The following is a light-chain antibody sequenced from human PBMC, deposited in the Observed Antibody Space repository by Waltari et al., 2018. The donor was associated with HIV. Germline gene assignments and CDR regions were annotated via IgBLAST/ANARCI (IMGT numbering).Light chain of an antibody. CDR3: AAWDDSLSAL. J-gene: IGLJ2*01. CDR1: SSHLRSTS. Sequence: QSLRTQPPSASGTHGQRVTISCYGASSHLRSTSVYWYLELAGTAPKLLIYRTDRRPSGVPDRFSGSKSGTSASLAISGLRSEDEADYYCAAWDDSLSALFGGGTKLTVL. V-gene: IGLV1-47*01. CDR2: RTD.